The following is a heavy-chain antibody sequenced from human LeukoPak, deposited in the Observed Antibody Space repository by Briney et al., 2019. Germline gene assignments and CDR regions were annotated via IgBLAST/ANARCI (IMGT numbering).Heavy chain of an antibody. D-gene: IGHD5-18*01. CDR3: ARAVTAMVSYYYGMDV. CDR2: IYYSGST. J-gene: IGHJ6*02. V-gene: IGHV4-59*12. Sequence: SETLSLTCTVSGGSISSYYWSWIRQPPGKGLEWIGYIYYSGSTNYNPSLKSRVTISVDTSKNQFSLKLSSVTAADTAVYYCARAVTAMVSYYYGMDVWGQGTTVTVSS. CDR1: GGSISSYY.